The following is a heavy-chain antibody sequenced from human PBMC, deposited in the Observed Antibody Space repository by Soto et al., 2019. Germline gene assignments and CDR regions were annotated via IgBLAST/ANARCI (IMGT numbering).Heavy chain of an antibody. CDR1: GFTFSSYW. D-gene: IGHD3-16*01. CDR2: INSDGGGT. V-gene: IGHV3-74*03. CDR3: AKDFLLWGSFPDPGASDY. Sequence: EVQLVESGGGLVQPGGSLRLSCAASGFTFSSYWMHWVRQAPGKGLVWVSRINSDGGGTKYADSVKGRFTISRDNAKNTVYLQMNSLRAEDTAVYYCAKDFLLWGSFPDPGASDYWGQGTLVTVSS. J-gene: IGHJ4*02.